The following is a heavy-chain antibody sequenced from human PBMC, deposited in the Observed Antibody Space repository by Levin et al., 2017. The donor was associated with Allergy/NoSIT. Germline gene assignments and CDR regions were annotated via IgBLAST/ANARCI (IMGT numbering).Heavy chain of an antibody. J-gene: IGHJ6*02. CDR3: ARVSQGWSGRYYYYGMDV. CDR1: GGSISSYY. V-gene: IGHV4-59*01. D-gene: IGHD3-3*01. Sequence: SETLSLTCTVSGGSISSYYWSWIRQPPGKGLEWIGYIYYSGSTNYNPSLKSRVTISVDTSKNQFSLKLSSVTAADTAVYYCARVSQGWSGRYYYYGMDVWGQGTTVTVSS. CDR2: IYYSGST.